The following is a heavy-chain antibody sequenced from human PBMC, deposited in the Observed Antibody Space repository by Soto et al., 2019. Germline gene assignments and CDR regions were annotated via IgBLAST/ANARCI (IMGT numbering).Heavy chain of an antibody. V-gene: IGHV4-59*01. D-gene: IGHD3-3*01. CDR3: ARDRRVYDVWRKQNYYYYGMDV. CDR1: GDSINNYY. Sequence: SETLSLTCTVSGDSINNYYWTWIRQPAWKGLEWIGYIYDSGSTSYDPSLKSRLTISVDTSKNQFSLKLSSVTAADTAVYYCARDRRVYDVWRKQNYYYYGMDVSGQGTTVTLSS. J-gene: IGHJ6*02. CDR2: IYDSGST.